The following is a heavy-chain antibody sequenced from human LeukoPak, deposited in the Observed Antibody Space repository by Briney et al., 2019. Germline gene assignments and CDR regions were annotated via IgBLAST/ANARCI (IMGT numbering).Heavy chain of an antibody. V-gene: IGHV3-23*01. CDR1: GFTFSTYG. CDR2: ISGSGGST. D-gene: IGHD2-21*01. J-gene: IGHJ5*02. Sequence: GGSLRLSCVASGFTFSTYGMSWVRQAPGKGLEWVSAISGSGGSTYYADSVKGRFTISRDNSKNTLYLQMNSLRAEDTAVYYCAKEGFALGLFDPWGQGTLVTVSS. CDR3: AKEGFALGLFDP.